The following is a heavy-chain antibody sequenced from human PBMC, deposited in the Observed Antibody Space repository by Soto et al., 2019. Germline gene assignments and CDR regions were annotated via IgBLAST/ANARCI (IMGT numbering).Heavy chain of an antibody. CDR3: ARVAAAGTEPRDSYYYMDV. V-gene: IGHV5-51*01. Sequence: GESLKISCKGSGYSFTSYWIGWVRQMPGKGLEWMGIIYPGDSDTRYSPSFQGQVTISADKSISTTYLQWSSLKASDTAMYYCARVAAAGTEPRDSYYYMDVWGKGTTVTVSS. CDR2: IYPGDSDT. J-gene: IGHJ6*03. D-gene: IGHD6-13*01. CDR1: GYSFTSYW.